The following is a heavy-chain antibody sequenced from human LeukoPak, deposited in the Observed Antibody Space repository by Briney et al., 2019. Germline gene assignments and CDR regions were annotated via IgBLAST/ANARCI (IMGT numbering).Heavy chain of an antibody. J-gene: IGHJ6*03. CDR2: INWNGGDT. CDR3: VPGVLGLYYYYCMDV. D-gene: IGHD6-13*01. CDR1: GFPFNDYD. Sequence: GGSLRLSCAAPGFPFNDYDMHWVRQAPGKGLEWVSGINWNGGDTGYADSVKGRFTISRDNAKNSLYLQMNSLRAEDTAVYYCVPGVLGLYYYYCMDVWGKGTTVTVSS. V-gene: IGHV3-20*04.